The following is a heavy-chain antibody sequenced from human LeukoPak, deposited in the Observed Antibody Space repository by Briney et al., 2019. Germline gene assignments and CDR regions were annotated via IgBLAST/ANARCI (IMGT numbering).Heavy chain of an antibody. V-gene: IGHV3-11*04. CDR2: ISSRSGII. CDR3: ARDNDLLRYFDWALGY. D-gene: IGHD3-9*01. Sequence: GGSLRHSCVASWFHFGDYYINLIRQSPGKGLEWISYISSRSGIIYYGGSVKGRFTNSRDNAKNSLDLQMNSLRAEDTAVYYCARDNDLLRYFDWALGYRGQGTLVTVSS. J-gene: IGHJ4*02. CDR1: WFHFGDYY.